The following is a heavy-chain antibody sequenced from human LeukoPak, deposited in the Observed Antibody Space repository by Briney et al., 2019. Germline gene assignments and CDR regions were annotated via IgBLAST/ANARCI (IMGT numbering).Heavy chain of an antibody. V-gene: IGHV3-7*03. D-gene: IGHD2-15*01. Sequence: GGSLRLSCAASGFTFSSYWMSWVRQAPGKGLEWVSNIKQDGSEKYYVDSVKGRFTISRDNAKNSLYLQMNSLRAEDTAVYYCARDYDGLLLPAYGMDVWGKGTTITVSS. CDR3: ARDYDGLLLPAYGMDV. CDR2: IKQDGSEK. J-gene: IGHJ6*04. CDR1: GFTFSSYW.